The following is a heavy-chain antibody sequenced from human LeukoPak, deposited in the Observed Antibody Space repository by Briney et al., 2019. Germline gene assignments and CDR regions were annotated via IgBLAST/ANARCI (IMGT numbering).Heavy chain of an antibody. V-gene: IGHV3-49*03. CDR1: GFTFGDYA. J-gene: IGHJ4*02. Sequence: PGGSLRLSCRASGFTFGDYAMSWFRQAPGKGLEWVGFIRSKAYGGTTEYAAAVSGIVTVSRDDSKSIAYLQMNSLKTDDTAVYYCARDFSSNWNGTTDYWGQGTLVSVSS. CDR2: IRSKAYGGTT. CDR3: ARDFSSNWNGTTDY. D-gene: IGHD1-1*01.